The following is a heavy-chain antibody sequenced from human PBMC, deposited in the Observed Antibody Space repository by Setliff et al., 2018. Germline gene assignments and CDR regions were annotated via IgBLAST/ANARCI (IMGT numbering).Heavy chain of an antibody. CDR2: ISSNGGST. CDR1: GFTFSSYA. J-gene: IGHJ4*02. V-gene: IGHV3-64*02. CDR3: ARVGDSSGSHYFDY. Sequence: PGESLKISCAASGFTFSSYAMHWVRQAPGKGLEYVSAISSNGGSTYYADSVKGRFTISRDNSKNTLYLQMGSLRAEDMAVYYCARVGDSSGSHYFDYWGQGTLVTVSS. D-gene: IGHD1-26*01.